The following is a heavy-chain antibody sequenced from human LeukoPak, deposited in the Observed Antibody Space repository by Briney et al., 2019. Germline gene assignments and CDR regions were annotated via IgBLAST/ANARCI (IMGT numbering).Heavy chain of an antibody. CDR1: GFTFSSYA. J-gene: IGHJ6*03. CDR2: ISYDGSNK. CDR3: ARGTTSYYYYMDV. Sequence: PGRSLRLSCAASGFTFSSYAMHWVRQAPGKGLEWVAVISYDGSNKYYADSVKGRFTISRDNSKNTLYLQMNSLRAEDTAVYYCARGTTSYYYYMDVWGKGTTVTISS. D-gene: IGHD1-7*01. V-gene: IGHV3-30*04.